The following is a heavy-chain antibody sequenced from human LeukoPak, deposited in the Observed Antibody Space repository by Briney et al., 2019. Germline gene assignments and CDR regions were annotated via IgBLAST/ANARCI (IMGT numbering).Heavy chain of an antibody. CDR3: AIAVAGTGEFDY. CDR2: ISAYNGNT. D-gene: IGHD6-19*01. Sequence: ASVKVSCKASGYTFTSYGISWVRQAPGQGLEWMGWISAYNGNTNNAQKLQGRVTMTTDTSTSTAYMELRSLRSDDTAVYYCAIAVAGTGEFDYWGQGTLVTVSS. CDR1: GYTFTSYG. J-gene: IGHJ4*02. V-gene: IGHV1-18*01.